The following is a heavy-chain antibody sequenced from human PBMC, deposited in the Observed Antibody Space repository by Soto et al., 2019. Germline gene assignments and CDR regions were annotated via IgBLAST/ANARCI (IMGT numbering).Heavy chain of an antibody. Sequence: EMHLLESGGGLVQPGGSLRLSCAASGFTFSTYVMSWLRQAPGKGLEWVSSITGNSDEIFYAYSVKGWFTISRDNSNSRVYIQINSLRAENTALYYCVKRGANCGAFEVWGQGTVFTVSS. D-gene: IGHD1-26*01. J-gene: IGHJ3*01. V-gene: IGHV3-23*01. CDR3: VKRGANCGAFEV. CDR2: ITGNSDEI. CDR1: GFTFSTYV.